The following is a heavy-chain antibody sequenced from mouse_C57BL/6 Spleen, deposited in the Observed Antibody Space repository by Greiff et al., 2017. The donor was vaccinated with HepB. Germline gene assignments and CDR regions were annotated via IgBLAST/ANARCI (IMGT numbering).Heavy chain of an antibody. V-gene: IGHV2-2*01. CDR2: IWSGGST. D-gene: IGHD2-4*01. CDR1: GFSLTSYG. J-gene: IGHJ4*01. Sequence: QVQLKESGPGLVQPSQSLSITCTVSGFSLTSYGVHWVRQSPGKGLEWLGVIWSGGSTDYNAAFISRLSISKDNSKSQVFFKMNSLQADDTAIYYCARNDYDQGYAMDYWGQRTSVTVSS. CDR3: ARNDYDQGYAMDY.